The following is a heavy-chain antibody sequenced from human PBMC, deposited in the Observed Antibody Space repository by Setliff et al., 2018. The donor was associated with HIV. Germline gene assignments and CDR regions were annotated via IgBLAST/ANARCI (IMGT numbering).Heavy chain of an antibody. D-gene: IGHD3-10*01. Sequence: GGSLRLSCTASGFTFGDYAMSWVRQAPGKGLEWVGFIRSKADGGTTDYAAPVKGRFTISRDDSKNTLYLQMNSLKTEDTAVYYCTPCITMVRGVIGPAFDYWGQGTLVTVSS. V-gene: IGHV3-49*04. CDR3: TPCITMVRGVIGPAFDY. CDR2: IRSKADGGTT. CDR1: GFTFGDYA. J-gene: IGHJ4*02.